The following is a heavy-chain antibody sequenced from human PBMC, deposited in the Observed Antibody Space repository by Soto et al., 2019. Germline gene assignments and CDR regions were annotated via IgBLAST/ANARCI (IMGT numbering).Heavy chain of an antibody. Sequence: GGSLRLSCAASGFTFSSYDMHWVRQATGKGLEWVSAIGTAGDTYYPGSVKGRFTISRENAKNSLYLQMNSLRAEDTAVYYCARVRRYCSGGSCYGGDYYYYYGMDVWGQGTTVTVS. D-gene: IGHD2-15*01. CDR3: ARVRRYCSGGSCYGGDYYYYYGMDV. J-gene: IGHJ6*02. V-gene: IGHV3-13*01. CDR2: IGTAGDT. CDR1: GFTFSSYD.